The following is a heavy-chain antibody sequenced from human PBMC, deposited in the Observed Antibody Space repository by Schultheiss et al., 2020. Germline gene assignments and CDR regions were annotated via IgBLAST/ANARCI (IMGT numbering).Heavy chain of an antibody. Sequence: GGSLRLSCAASGFTVSSNYMSWVRQAPGKGLEWVSVIYRDGTTYYADSVEGRFTISRDNSKNTLFLQMNSLRADDTAVYYCARVSSNGWFAFDYWGQGARVTVSS. CDR3: ARVSSNGWFAFDY. J-gene: IGHJ4*02. CDR2: IYRDGTT. V-gene: IGHV3-53*01. CDR1: GFTVSSNY. D-gene: IGHD3-10*01.